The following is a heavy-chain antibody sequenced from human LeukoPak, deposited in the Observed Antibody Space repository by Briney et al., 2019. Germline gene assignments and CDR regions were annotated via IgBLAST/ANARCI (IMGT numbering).Heavy chain of an antibody. CDR1: GFTFSSYA. J-gene: IGHJ4*02. Sequence: PGGSLRLSCAASGFTFSSYAMHWVRQAPGKGLEYVSVISSNGGSTYYANSVKGRFTISRDNSKNTLYLQMGSLRAEDMAVYYCARGGYVFDILTGYTGPFDYWGQGTLVTVSS. CDR2: ISSNGGST. CDR3: ARGGYVFDILTGYTGPFDY. D-gene: IGHD3-9*01. V-gene: IGHV3-64*01.